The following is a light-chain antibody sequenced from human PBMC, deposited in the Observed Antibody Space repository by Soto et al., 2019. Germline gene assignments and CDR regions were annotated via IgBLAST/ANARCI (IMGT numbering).Light chain of an antibody. V-gene: IGKV1D-12*01. CDR2: AAS. Sequence: DIQMTQSPSSLSASVGGRVTITCRASQDVSPWLSWYQQKPGKAPKLLIYAASSLQSGVPSRFSGSGSGTDFTLTINSLQPEDLATYFCQQAKSFPLTFGGGTKVEIK. J-gene: IGKJ4*01. CDR3: QQAKSFPLT. CDR1: QDVSPW.